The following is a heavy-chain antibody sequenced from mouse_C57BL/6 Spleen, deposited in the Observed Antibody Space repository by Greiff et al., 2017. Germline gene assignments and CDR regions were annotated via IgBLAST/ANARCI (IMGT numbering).Heavy chain of an antibody. CDR3: AREGYGSSLYYVDY. V-gene: IGHV1-55*01. CDR1: GYTFTSYW. D-gene: IGHD1-1*01. CDR2: IYPGSGST. Sequence: QVQLQQPGAELVKPGASVKMSCKASGYTFTSYWITWVKQRPGQGLEWIGDIYPGSGSTNYNEKFKSKATLTVDTSSSTAYMPLSSLTAEDSSVYYCAREGYGSSLYYVDYWGQGTTLTVSS. J-gene: IGHJ2*01.